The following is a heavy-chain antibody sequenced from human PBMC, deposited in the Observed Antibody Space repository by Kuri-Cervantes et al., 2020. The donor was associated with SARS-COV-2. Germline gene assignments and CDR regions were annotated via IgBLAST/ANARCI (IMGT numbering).Heavy chain of an antibody. D-gene: IGHD6-19*01. J-gene: IGHJ4*02. V-gene: IGHV3-11*04. CDR1: GFTFSDYY. CDR3: ARLGVRIIGVAGTRFDY. Sequence: LSLTCAASGFTFSDYYMSWIRQAPGKGLEWASYISSSGSTIYYADSVKGRFTISRDNAKNSLYLQMDSLRAEDTAVYYCARLGVRIIGVAGTRFDYWGQGTLVTVSS. CDR2: ISSSGSTI.